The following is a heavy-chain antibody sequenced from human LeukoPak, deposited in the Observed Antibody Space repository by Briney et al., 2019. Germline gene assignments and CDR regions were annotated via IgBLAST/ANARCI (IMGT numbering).Heavy chain of an antibody. V-gene: IGHV1-46*01. J-gene: IGHJ4*02. D-gene: IGHD2-15*01. Sequence: ASVKVSCKASGYTFTSYYMHWVRQAPGQGLEWMGIINPSGGSTSYAQKFQGRVTITADESTSTAYMELSSLRSEDTAVYYCASRGCSGGSCYWGGYFDYWGQGTLVTVSS. CDR1: GYTFTSYY. CDR2: INPSGGST. CDR3: ASRGCSGGSCYWGGYFDY.